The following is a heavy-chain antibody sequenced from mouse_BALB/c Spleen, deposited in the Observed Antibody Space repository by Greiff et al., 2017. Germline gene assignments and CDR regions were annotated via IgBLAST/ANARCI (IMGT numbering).Heavy chain of an antibody. J-gene: IGHJ2*01. V-gene: IGHV3-8*02. CDR3: ARYGYYAWYFDY. CDR2: ISYSGST. D-gene: IGHD2-3*01. CDR1: GDSITSGY. Sequence: EVQLQESGPSLVKPSQTLSLTCSVTGDSITSGYWNWIRKFPGNKLEYMGYISYSGSTYYNPSLKSRISITRETSKNQYYLQLNSVTTEDTATYYCARYGYYAWYFDYWGQGTTLTVSS.